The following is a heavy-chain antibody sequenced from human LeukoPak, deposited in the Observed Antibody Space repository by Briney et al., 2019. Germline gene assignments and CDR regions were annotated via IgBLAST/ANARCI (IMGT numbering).Heavy chain of an antibody. CDR2: IYPGDSDA. J-gene: IGHJ3*02. CDR3: ARPLHSGTYSAFDI. CDR1: GYSFISYW. V-gene: IGHV5-51*01. D-gene: IGHD1-26*01. Sequence: GESLKISCKGSGYSFISYWIGWVRQMPGKGLEWMGIIYPGDSDARYSPSFQGQVTISADKSISTAYLQWSSLKASDTAIYYCARPLHSGTYSAFDIWGQGTMVTVSS.